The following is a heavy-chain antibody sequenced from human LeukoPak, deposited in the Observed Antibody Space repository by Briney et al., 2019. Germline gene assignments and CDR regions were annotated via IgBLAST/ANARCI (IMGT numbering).Heavy chain of an antibody. D-gene: IGHD3-10*01. CDR1: GDSISSYY. CDR3: ARETMVRFDP. J-gene: IGHJ5*02. Sequence: PSQTLSLTCTVSGDSISSYYWSWIRQPAGKGLEWIGRIYTSGSTTYNPSLKSRVTISVDTSKNQFSLKLSSVTAADTAVYYCARETMVRFDPWGQGTLVTVSS. CDR2: IYTSGST. V-gene: IGHV4-4*07.